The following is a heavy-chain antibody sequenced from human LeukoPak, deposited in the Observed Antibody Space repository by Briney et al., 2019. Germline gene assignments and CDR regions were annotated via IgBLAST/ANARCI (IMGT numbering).Heavy chain of an antibody. J-gene: IGHJ4*02. CDR1: GFTFSSYA. V-gene: IGHV3-30-3*01. CDR3: ARDSAMIVVVNLDY. D-gene: IGHD3-22*01. Sequence: GGSLRLSCAASGFTFSSYAMHWVRQAPGKGLEWVAVISYDGSNKYYADSVKGRFTISRDNSKNTLYLQMNSLRAEDTAAYYCARDSAMIVVVNLDYWGQGTLVTVSS. CDR2: ISYDGSNK.